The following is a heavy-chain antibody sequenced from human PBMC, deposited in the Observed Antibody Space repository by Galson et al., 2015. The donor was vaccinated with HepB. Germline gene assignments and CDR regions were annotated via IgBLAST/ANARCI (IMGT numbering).Heavy chain of an antibody. CDR3: ARGGAGDSTRNYYGMDV. J-gene: IGHJ6*02. CDR1: GFTFSSYA. V-gene: IGHV3-30-3*01. Sequence: SLRLSCAASGFTFSSYAMHWVRQAPGKGLEWVAVISYDGSNKYYADSVKGRFTISRDNSKNTLYLQMNSLRAEDTAVYYCARGGAGDSTRNYYGMDVWGQGTTVTVSS. D-gene: IGHD2-2*01. CDR2: ISYDGSNK.